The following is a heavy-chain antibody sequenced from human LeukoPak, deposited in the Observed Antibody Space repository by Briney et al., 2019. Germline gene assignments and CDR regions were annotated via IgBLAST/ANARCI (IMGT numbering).Heavy chain of an antibody. J-gene: IGHJ4*02. D-gene: IGHD3-9*01. CDR3: AIGQGDILTGYYMGY. CDR2: IGTAGDT. V-gene: IGHV3-13*01. CDR1: GFTFSSYD. Sequence: GGSLRLSCAASGFTFSSYDMHWVRQATGKGLEWVSAIGTAGDTYYPGSVKGRFTISRENAKNSLYLQMNSLRAGATDVYYCAIGQGDILTGYYMGYWGQGTLVTVSS.